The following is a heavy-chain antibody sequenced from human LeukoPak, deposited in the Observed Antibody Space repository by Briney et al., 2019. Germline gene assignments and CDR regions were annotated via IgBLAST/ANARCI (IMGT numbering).Heavy chain of an antibody. Sequence: GGSLRLSCAASGINFSCYAMHWVRQAPGKGLEWVAIISYDGSNKNYADSVKGRLTISRDNSNNMLFLQLNSLRTDDTAVYFCATAYSSGWADYWGQGTLVTVSS. CDR1: GINFSCYA. V-gene: IGHV3-30*04. J-gene: IGHJ4*02. CDR3: ATAYSSGWADY. D-gene: IGHD6-19*01. CDR2: ISYDGSNK.